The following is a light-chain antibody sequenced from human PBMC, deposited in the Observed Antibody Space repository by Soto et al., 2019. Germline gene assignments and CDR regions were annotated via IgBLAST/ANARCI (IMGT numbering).Light chain of an antibody. CDR1: RTISNW. CDR3: QQYDSYPYT. J-gene: IGKJ2*01. V-gene: IGKV1-5*03. CDR2: KAS. Sequence: DIQMTQSPSTLSASVGDRVTITCRASRTISNWLAWYQQKPGKAPKLLIYKASSLQSGVPSRSSGGGSGTEFTLTISSLQPDDFATYYCQQYDSYPYTFGPGTKLEIK.